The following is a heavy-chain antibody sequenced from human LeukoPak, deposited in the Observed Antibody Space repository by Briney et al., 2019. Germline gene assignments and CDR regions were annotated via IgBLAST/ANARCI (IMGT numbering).Heavy chain of an antibody. CDR2: INGGGSDT. V-gene: IGHV3-74*01. J-gene: IGHJ4*02. Sequence: GGSLRLSCAASGFTFSSHWMHWVRQAPGKGLVWVSRINGGGSDTSYADSVRGRFTISRDNAKNTLYLQMNSLRAEDTAVYYCARDPLGGSYRNFDYWGQGTLVTVSS. D-gene: IGHD1-26*01. CDR3: ARDPLGGSYRNFDY. CDR1: GFTFSSHW.